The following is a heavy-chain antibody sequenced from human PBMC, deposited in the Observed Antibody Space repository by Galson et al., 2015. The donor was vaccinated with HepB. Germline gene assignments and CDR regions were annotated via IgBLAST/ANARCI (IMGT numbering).Heavy chain of an antibody. CDR2: INAGNGNT. CDR3: GLEWLLYGNWFDP. Sequence: QSGAEVKKPGESLKTSCKASGYTFTSYAMHWVRQAPGQRLEWMGWINAGNGNTKYSQKFQGRVTITRDTSASTAYMELSSLRSEDTAVYYCGLEWLLYGNWFDPWGQGTLVTVSS. CDR1: GYTFTSYA. J-gene: IGHJ5*02. V-gene: IGHV1-3*01. D-gene: IGHD3-3*01.